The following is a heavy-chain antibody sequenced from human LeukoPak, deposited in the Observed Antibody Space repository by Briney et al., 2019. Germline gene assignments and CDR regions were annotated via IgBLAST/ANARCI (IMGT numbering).Heavy chain of an antibody. J-gene: IGHJ4*02. CDR1: GDSVSRNGAA. D-gene: IGHD2-2*01. V-gene: IGHV6-1*01. CDR2: TYYRSKWYN. Sequence: SQTLSLTCAISGDSVSRNGAAWNWIRQSPSRGLEWLGRTYYRSKWYNDYAVSVRGRITINPDTSKNQFSLHLNSVTPEDTAVYYCVRGGTGYCTSSGCYFDYWGQGTLVTVSS. CDR3: VRGGTGYCTSSGCYFDY.